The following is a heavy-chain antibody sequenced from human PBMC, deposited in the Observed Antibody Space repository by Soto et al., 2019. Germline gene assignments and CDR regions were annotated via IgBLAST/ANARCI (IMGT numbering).Heavy chain of an antibody. CDR1: GFPFSDYA. V-gene: IGHV3-23*01. J-gene: IGHJ4*02. CDR2: ISGNGGDT. D-gene: IGHD6-19*01. Sequence: VQLLESGGGLVQPGGSVRLSCEASGFPFSDYAMSWVRQAPGKGLEWVSAISGNGGDTTYADSVRGRYTISRDNSRDTVYLQMNSLSADDTAVYYCGKERRGSGWFVCSYWGPGVLVTVSS. CDR3: GKERRGSGWFVCSY.